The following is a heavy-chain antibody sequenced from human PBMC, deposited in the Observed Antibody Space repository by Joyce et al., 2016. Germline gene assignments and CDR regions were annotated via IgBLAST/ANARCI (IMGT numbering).Heavy chain of an antibody. CDR2: IIPLFGTA. CDR1: GGTFSSYA. CDR3: ARGGYCGGDCYSYFQD. V-gene: IGHV1-69*01. D-gene: IGHD2-21*02. Sequence: SGAEVKKPGSSVKVSCKTSGGTFSSYAISWGRQAPGQGLEWMGGIIPLFGTAKYAQKFQGRVTINADESTSTAYMDLSSLRSEDTAMYYCARGGYCGGDCYSYFQDWGQGTLVTVSS. J-gene: IGHJ1*01.